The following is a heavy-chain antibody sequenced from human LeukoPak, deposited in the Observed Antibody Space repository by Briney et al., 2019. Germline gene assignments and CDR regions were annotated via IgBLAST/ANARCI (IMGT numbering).Heavy chain of an antibody. CDR1: GFSFSSYA. J-gene: IGHJ4*02. Sequence: GGSLRLSCAASGFSFSSYAMNWVRQAPGKGLEWVSHISSGGNTEYYVDSVRGRFSMSRDNPKNLLFLQMNSQRAEDTAVYYCARDTVNGPFVISLDYWGQGALVTVSS. CDR2: ISSGGNTE. V-gene: IGHV3-48*03. D-gene: IGHD2-8*01. CDR3: ARDTVNGPFVISLDY.